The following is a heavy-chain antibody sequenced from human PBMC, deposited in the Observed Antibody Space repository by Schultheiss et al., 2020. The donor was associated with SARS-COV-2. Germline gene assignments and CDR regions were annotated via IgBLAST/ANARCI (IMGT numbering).Heavy chain of an antibody. D-gene: IGHD4-11*01. CDR3: AKGLYSNYGDLDY. V-gene: IGHV3-23*01. J-gene: IGHJ4*02. Sequence: GESLKISCAASGFNFSSYAMSWVRQAPGKGLEWVSAISGSGGSTHYADSVKGRFTISRDNSKNTLYLQMNSLRAEDTAVYYCAKGLYSNYGDLDYWGQGTLVTVSS. CDR2: ISGSGGST. CDR1: GFNFSSYA.